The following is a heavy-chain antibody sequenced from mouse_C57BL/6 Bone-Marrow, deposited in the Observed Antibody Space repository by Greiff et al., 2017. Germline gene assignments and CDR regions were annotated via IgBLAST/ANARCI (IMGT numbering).Heavy chain of an antibody. J-gene: IGHJ2*01. CDR1: GYAFSSSW. Sequence: VQLQQSGPELVKPGASVKISCKASGYAFSSSWMNWVKQRPGKGLEWIGRIYPGDGDTNYNGKFKGKATLTADKSSCTAYMQLSSLTSEDSAVYFCARLRKGYWGQGTTLTVSS. CDR2: IYPGDGDT. CDR3: ARLRKGY. V-gene: IGHV1-82*01.